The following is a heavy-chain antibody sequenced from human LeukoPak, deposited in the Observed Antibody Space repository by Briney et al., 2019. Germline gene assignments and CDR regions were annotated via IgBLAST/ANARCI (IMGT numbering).Heavy chain of an antibody. J-gene: IGHJ4*02. V-gene: IGHV1-8*01. Sequence: ASVKVSCKASGYTFTSYDINWVRQATGQGLEWMGWMNPNSGNTGYAQKFQGRVTMTRNTSISTAYMELSSLRAEDTAVYYCAGRSEFQEQWLLGPVDYWGQGTLVTVSS. D-gene: IGHD6-19*01. CDR1: GYTFTSYD. CDR2: MNPNSGNT. CDR3: AGRSEFQEQWLLGPVDY.